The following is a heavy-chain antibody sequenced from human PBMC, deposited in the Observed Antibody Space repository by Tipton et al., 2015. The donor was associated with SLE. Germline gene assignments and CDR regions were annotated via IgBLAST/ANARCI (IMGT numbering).Heavy chain of an antibody. CDR3: ARGEYSSSSGYFDY. CDR2: INPNSGGT. V-gene: IGHV1-2*02. CDR1: GYTFTGYD. Sequence: QSGAEVKKPGASVKVSCKASGYTFTGYDMHWVRQAPGQGLEWMGWINPNSGGTNYAQKFQGRVTMTRDTSTSTAYMELSRLRSDDTAVYYCARGEYSSSSGYFDYWGQGTLVTVSS. J-gene: IGHJ4*02. D-gene: IGHD6-6*01.